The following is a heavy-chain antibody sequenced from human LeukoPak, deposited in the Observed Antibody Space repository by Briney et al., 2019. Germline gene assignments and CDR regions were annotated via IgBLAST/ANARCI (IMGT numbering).Heavy chain of an antibody. CDR1: GFTFSSYG. CDR3: AKDRSGVVVTRDAFDI. D-gene: IGHD3-22*01. Sequence: PGRSLRLSCAASGFTFSSYGMHWVRQAPGKGLEWVAVISYDGSNKYYADSVKGRFTISRDNSKNTLYLQMNSLRAEDTAVYYCAKDRSGVVVTRDAFDIWGQGTMVTVSS. J-gene: IGHJ3*02. CDR2: ISYDGSNK. V-gene: IGHV3-30*18.